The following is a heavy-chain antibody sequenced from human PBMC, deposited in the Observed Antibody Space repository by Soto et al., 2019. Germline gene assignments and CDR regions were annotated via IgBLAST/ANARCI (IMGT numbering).Heavy chain of an antibody. CDR3: ARVPFVVVTATPEYYVDY. Sequence: QVQLQEAGPGLVKPSETLSLTCSVSDGSISSYYWSWIRQPPGKGLEWIGYIYYSGSTSYNPSLKSRVTISVDTSKNQFSLKLSSVTAADTAVYYCARVPFVVVTATPEYYVDYWGQGTLVTVSS. CDR2: IYYSGST. D-gene: IGHD2-21*02. V-gene: IGHV4-59*01. CDR1: DGSISSYY. J-gene: IGHJ4*02.